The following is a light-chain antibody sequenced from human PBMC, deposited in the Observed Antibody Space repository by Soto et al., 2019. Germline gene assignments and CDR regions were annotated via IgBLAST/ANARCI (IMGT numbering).Light chain of an antibody. V-gene: IGLV1-40*01. CDR1: SSNIVAGYD. CDR3: QSYDSSLSGYV. Sequence: QSVLTQPPSVSGAPGQRVTISCTGSSSNIVAGYDVHWYQQLPGTAPKLLIYGNSNRHSGVPDRFSDSKSGTSASLAITGRQAEDEADYHCQSYDSSLSGYVFGTGTKLTVL. CDR2: GNS. J-gene: IGLJ1*01.